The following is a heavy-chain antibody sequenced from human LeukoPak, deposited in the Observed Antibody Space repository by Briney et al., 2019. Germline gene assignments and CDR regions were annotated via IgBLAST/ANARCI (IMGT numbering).Heavy chain of an antibody. CDR3: ALGYCGGGSCYAREYFQH. J-gene: IGHJ1*01. V-gene: IGHV4-4*02. Sequence: SGTLSLTCAVSGGSISSSDWWSWVRQPPGKGLEWIGEIYHSGSTNYNPSLKSRVTMSVDKSKNQFSLKVSSVTAADTAVYYCALGYCGGGSCYAREYFQHWGQGTLVTVSS. CDR1: GGSISSSDW. D-gene: IGHD2-15*01. CDR2: IYHSGST.